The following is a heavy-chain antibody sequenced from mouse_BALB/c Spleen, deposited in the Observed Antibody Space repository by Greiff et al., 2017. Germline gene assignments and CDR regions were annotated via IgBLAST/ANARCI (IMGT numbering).Heavy chain of an antibody. CDR1: GFNIKDYY. CDR2: IDPENGNT. Sequence: EVQLQQSGAELVRPGALVKLSCKASGFNIKDYYMHWVKQRPEQGLEWIGWIDPENGNTIYDPKFQGKASITADTSSNTAYLQLSSLTSEDTAVYYCARSIYCGNFYYYAMDYWGQGTSVTVSS. J-gene: IGHJ4*01. V-gene: IGHV14-1*02. CDR3: ARSIYCGNFYYYAMDY. D-gene: IGHD2-1*01.